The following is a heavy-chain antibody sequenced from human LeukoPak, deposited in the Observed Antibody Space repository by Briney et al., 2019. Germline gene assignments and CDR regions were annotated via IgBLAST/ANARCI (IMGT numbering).Heavy chain of an antibody. D-gene: IGHD6-13*01. CDR1: GGSFSGYY. V-gene: IGHV4-34*01. Sequence: SETLSLTRAVYGGSFSGYYWSWIRQPPGKGLEWIGEINHSGSTNYNPSLKSRVTISVDTSKNQFSLKLSSVTAADTAVYYCARSSSWYYDYWGQGTLVTDSS. J-gene: IGHJ4*02. CDR3: ARSSSWYYDY. CDR2: INHSGST.